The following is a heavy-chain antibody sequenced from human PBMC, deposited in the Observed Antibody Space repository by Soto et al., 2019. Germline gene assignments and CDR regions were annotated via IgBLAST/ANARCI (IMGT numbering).Heavy chain of an antibody. V-gene: IGHV1-18*01. CDR3: AATGGNYFGLDV. Sequence: ASVKVSCKASGGPFSTYGINWVRQAPGQGLEWMGWISGYNGNTKYAQKFQDRVTMTADTSTRTAFMEVRSLTADDTGVYFCAATGGNYFGLDVWGQGTTVTVSS. J-gene: IGHJ6*02. CDR2: ISGYNGNT. D-gene: IGHD2-8*02. CDR1: GGPFSTYG.